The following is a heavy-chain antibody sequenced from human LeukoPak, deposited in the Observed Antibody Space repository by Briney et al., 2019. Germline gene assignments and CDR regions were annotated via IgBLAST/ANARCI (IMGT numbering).Heavy chain of an antibody. J-gene: IGHJ4*02. D-gene: IGHD3-16*01. CDR1: GFTFSDYY. V-gene: IGHV3-11*01. Sequence: GGSLRLSCAASGFTFSDYYMSWIRQAPGKGLEWVSYISSSGSTIYYADSVKGRFTISRDNAKNSLYLQMNSLRAEDTALYYCAKDSRVRGGVYQFDYWGQGTLVTVSS. CDR3: AKDSRVRGGVYQFDY. CDR2: ISSSGSTI.